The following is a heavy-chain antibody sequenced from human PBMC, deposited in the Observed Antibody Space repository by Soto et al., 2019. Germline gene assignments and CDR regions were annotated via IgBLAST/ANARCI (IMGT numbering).Heavy chain of an antibody. V-gene: IGHV4-39*01. Sequence: PSETLSLTCTVSGGSISSSSYYWGWIRQPPGKGLEWIGSIYYSGSTYYNPSLKSRVTISVDTSKNQFSLKLSSVTAADTAVYYCARLLPDGAYIDYRAQRTLVTVSS. J-gene: IGHJ4*02. CDR1: GGSISSSSYY. CDR2: IYYSGST. D-gene: IGHD4-17*01. CDR3: ARLLPDGAYIDY.